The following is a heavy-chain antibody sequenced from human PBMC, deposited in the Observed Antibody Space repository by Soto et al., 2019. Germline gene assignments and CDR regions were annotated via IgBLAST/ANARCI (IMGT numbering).Heavy chain of an antibody. CDR1: GGSISSYY. CDR2: IYYSGST. D-gene: IGHD6-19*01. V-gene: IGHV4-59*01. Sequence: SETLSLTCTVSGGSISSYYWSWIRQPPGKGLEWIGYIYYSGSTNYNPSLKSRVTISVDTSKNQFSLKLSSVTAADTAVYYCARDLMYSSGWYRFDPWGQGTLVTVSS. CDR3: ARDLMYSSGWYRFDP. J-gene: IGHJ5*02.